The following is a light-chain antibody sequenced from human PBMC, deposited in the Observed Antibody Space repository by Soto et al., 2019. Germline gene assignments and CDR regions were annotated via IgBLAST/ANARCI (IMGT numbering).Light chain of an antibody. CDR1: SSDVGGYNY. CDR2: DVS. J-gene: IGLJ1*01. CDR3: NSYTSSSTYV. V-gene: IGLV2-14*01. Sequence: QSVLTQPASVSGSPGQSITISCTGTSSDVGGYNYVSWYQQDPGKAPKLMIYDVSNRPSGVSNRFSGSKSGNTASLTISGLQAEDEADYYCNSYTSSSTYVFGTGTKLTVL.